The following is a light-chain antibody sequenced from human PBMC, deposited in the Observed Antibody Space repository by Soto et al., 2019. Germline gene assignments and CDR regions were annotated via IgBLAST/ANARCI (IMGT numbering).Light chain of an antibody. CDR3: QHYSNWPPWT. Sequence: EIVMTQSPATLSVSPGERATLSCRASQGVVTSLAWYQQTPGRAPRLLIYDASTRATGIPARFSGTGSGTDFTLTISGLQSEDSAVYFCQHYSNWPPWTFGRGTTVEI. V-gene: IGKV3-15*01. J-gene: IGKJ1*01. CDR1: QGVVTS. CDR2: DAS.